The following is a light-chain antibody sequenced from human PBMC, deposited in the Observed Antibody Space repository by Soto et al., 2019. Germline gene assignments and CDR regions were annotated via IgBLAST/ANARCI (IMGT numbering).Light chain of an antibody. Sequence: QSALTQPASVSGSPGQSITISCTGTSNDIGPYNYVSWYQQHPGKAPRLLIYDVTNRPSGVSDRFSGSKSGRTASLTISGLQAEAGADYYCSSYTSIIAVVFGGGTKLTVL. CDR2: DVT. CDR1: SNDIGPYNY. J-gene: IGLJ2*01. V-gene: IGLV2-14*03. CDR3: SSYTSIIAVV.